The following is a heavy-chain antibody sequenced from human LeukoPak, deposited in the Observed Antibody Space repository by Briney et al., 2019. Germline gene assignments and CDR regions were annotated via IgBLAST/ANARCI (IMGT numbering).Heavy chain of an antibody. D-gene: IGHD1-26*01. V-gene: IGHV1-2*02. J-gene: IGHJ5*02. Sequence: ASVKVSCKASGYTFTGYYMHWVRQAPGQGLEWMGWINPNSGGTNYAQKFQGRVTMTRDTSISTAYMELSRLRSDDTAVYYCARGGVGATPGLQNWFDPWGQGTLVTVSS. CDR3: ARGGVGATPGLQNWFDP. CDR1: GYTFTGYY. CDR2: INPNSGGT.